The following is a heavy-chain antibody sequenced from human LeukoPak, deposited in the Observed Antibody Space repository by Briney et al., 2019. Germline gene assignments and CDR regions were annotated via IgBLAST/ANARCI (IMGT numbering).Heavy chain of an antibody. J-gene: IGHJ6*03. D-gene: IGHD3-10*01. CDR1: GFTFSSYG. CDR3: AKDGGLYGSGSYYNNHYYYYYMDV. Sequence: GGSLRLSCAASGFTFSSYGMSWVRQAPGKGLEWVSAISGSGGSTYYADSVKGRFIISRDNSKNTLYLQMNSLRAEDTAVYYCAKDGGLYGSGSYYNNHYYYYYMDVWGKGTTVTISS. V-gene: IGHV3-23*01. CDR2: ISGSGGST.